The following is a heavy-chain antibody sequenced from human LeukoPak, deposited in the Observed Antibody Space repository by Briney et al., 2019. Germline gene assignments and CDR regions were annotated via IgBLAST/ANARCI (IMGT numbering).Heavy chain of an antibody. Sequence: GGSPRLSCAASGFTFSSYAMHWVRQAPGKGLEYVSAISSNGGSTYYANSVKGRFTISRDNSKNTLYLQMGSLRAEDMAVYYCARASGSMNYFDYWGQGTLVTVSS. CDR3: ARASGSMNYFDY. V-gene: IGHV3-64*01. CDR1: GFTFSSYA. J-gene: IGHJ4*02. CDR2: ISSNGGST. D-gene: IGHD3-10*01.